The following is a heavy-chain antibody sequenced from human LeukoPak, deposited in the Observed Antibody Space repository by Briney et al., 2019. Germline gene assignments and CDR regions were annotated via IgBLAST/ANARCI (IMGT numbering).Heavy chain of an antibody. J-gene: IGHJ6*02. CDR3: ARSLSGSYFYYYGMDV. CDR1: GFTFSSYS. D-gene: IGHD1-26*01. Sequence: GGSLRLSCAASGFTFSSYSMNWVRQAPGKGLEWVSYISSSSSTIYYADSVKGRFTISRDNAKNTLYLQMNSLRAEDTAVYYCARSLSGSYFYYYGMDVWGQGTTVTVSS. V-gene: IGHV3-48*01. CDR2: ISSSSSTI.